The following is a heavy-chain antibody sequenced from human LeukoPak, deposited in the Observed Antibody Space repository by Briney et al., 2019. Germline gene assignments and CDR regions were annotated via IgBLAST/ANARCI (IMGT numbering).Heavy chain of an antibody. D-gene: IGHD2-15*01. CDR3: ARDCPHSGGSCYDYSPNDY. J-gene: IGHJ4*02. Sequence: ASVKVSCKASGYTFTSYGISWVRQAPGQGLEWMGWISAYNGNTNYAQKLQGGVTMTTDTSTSTAYMELRSLRSDDTAVYYCARDCPHSGGSCYDYSPNDYWGQGTLVTVSS. CDR1: GYTFTSYG. CDR2: ISAYNGNT. V-gene: IGHV1-18*01.